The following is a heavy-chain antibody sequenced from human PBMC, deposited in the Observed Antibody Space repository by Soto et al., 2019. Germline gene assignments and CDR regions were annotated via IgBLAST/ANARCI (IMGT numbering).Heavy chain of an antibody. Sequence: XSVKVSCTASAYCFTSYGIIWVRQAPGQGLEWMGWISAYNGNTNYAQKLQGRVTMTTDTSTSTAYMELRSLRSDDTAVYYCARAVVRGVIPENWFDPWGQGTLVTVSS. J-gene: IGHJ5*02. V-gene: IGHV1-18*04. CDR1: AYCFTSYG. CDR2: ISAYNGNT. CDR3: ARAVVRGVIPENWFDP. D-gene: IGHD3-10*01.